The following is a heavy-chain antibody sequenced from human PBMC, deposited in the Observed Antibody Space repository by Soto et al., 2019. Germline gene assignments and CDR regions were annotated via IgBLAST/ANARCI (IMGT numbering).Heavy chain of an antibody. V-gene: IGHV3-21*01. CDR1: GFTFSSYS. CDR2: ISSSSSYI. J-gene: IGHJ3*02. D-gene: IGHD3-10*01. CDR3: AREVVWVGEAFDI. Sequence: EVQLVESGGGLVKPGGSLRLSCAASGFTFSSYSMNWVRQAPGKGLEWVSSISSSSSYIYYADSVKGRFTISRDNAKISLYLQMNSLRAEDTAVYYCAREVVWVGEAFDIWGQGIMVTVSS.